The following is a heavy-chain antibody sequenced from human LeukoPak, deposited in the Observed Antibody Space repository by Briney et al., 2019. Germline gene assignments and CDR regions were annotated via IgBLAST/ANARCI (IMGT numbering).Heavy chain of an antibody. CDR2: ISGSGSYI. Sequence: PGGSLRLPCAASGFTFSSYSMHWVRQAPGKGLEWVSSISGSGSYIYYAGSVKGRFTISRDNARNSLYLQMNSLRAEETAVYYCARDGGVAEFGYYQYCMDVWGKGTTVTVSS. CDR3: ARDGGVAEFGYYQYCMDV. CDR1: GFTFSSYS. D-gene: IGHD3-16*01. J-gene: IGHJ6*03. V-gene: IGHV3-21*01.